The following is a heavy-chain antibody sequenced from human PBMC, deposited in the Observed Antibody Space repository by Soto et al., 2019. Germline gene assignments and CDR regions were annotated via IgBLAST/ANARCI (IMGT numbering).Heavy chain of an antibody. CDR3: AKVEVEQQLVLEYFQH. V-gene: IGHV3-30*18. D-gene: IGHD6-13*01. CDR1: GFTFSSYG. J-gene: IGHJ1*01. CDR2: ISYDGSNK. Sequence: GESLKISCAASGFTFSSYGMHWVRQAPGKGLEWVAVISYDGSNKYYADSVKGRFTISRDNSKNTLYLQMNSLRAEDTAVYYCAKVEVEQQLVLEYFQHWGQGTLVTVSS.